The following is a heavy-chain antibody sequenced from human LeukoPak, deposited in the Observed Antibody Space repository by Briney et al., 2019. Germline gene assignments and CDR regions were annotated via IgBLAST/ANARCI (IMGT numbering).Heavy chain of an antibody. Sequence: SSVKVSCKASGGTFSSYAISWVRQAPGQGLEWMGRIIPIFGTANYAQKFQGRVTITSDESTSTAYMALSSLRSEDTAVYYCARATREYSSSLNYYYYMDVWGKGTTVTVSS. CDR1: GGTFSSYA. CDR3: ARATREYSSSLNYYYYMDV. D-gene: IGHD6-6*01. CDR2: IIPIFGTA. V-gene: IGHV1-69*15. J-gene: IGHJ6*03.